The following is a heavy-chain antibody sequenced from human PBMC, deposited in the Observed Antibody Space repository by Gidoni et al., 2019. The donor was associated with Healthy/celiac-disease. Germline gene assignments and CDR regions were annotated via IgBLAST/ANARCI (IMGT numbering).Heavy chain of an antibody. D-gene: IGHD6-6*01. V-gene: IGHV4-30-4*01. CDR2: IYYSGST. CDR3: ARGRSSSSTSSRFDY. CDR1: GGSISSGGYY. Sequence: QVQLQESGPGLVKPSQTLSLTCAVSGGSISSGGYYWRWIRQPPGKGLEWIGYIYYSGSTYYNPSLKSRVTISVDTSKNQFSLKLSSVTAADTAVYYCARGRSSSSTSSRFDYWGQGTLVTVSS. J-gene: IGHJ4*02.